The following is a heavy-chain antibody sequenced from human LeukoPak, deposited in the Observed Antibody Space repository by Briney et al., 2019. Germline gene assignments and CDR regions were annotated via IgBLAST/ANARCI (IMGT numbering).Heavy chain of an antibody. D-gene: IGHD2-21*01. CDR2: ISSSSSYI. V-gene: IGHV3-21*01. J-gene: IGHJ3*02. CDR3: ARGLVSADDAFDI. Sequence: GLXXVSSISSSSSYIYYADSVKGRFTISRDNAKNSLYLQMNSLRAEDTAVYYCARGLVSADDAFDIWGQGTMVTVSS.